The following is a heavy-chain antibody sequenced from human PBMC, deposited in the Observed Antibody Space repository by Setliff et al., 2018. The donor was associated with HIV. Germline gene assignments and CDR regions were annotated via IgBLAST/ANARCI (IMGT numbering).Heavy chain of an antibody. CDR3: TRIPNCGGGSCYPYYFDY. Sequence: SETLSLTCAVSGGSISSNWWSWVRQSPGKGLEWIGEIYHSGSTHYNPSLQSRVTISVDKSKSQFSLRLNSVTAADTAVYYCTRIPNCGGGSCYPYYFDYWGQGTLVTVSS. D-gene: IGHD2-15*01. V-gene: IGHV4-4*02. CDR2: IYHSGST. CDR1: GGSISSNW. J-gene: IGHJ4*02.